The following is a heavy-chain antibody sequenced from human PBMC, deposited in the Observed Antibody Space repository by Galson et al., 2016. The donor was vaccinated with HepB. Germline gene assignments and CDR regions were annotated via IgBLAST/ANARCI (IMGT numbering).Heavy chain of an antibody. V-gene: IGHV3-21*01. CDR2: ISSSSSYI. CDR1: GFTFSSYS. Sequence: SLRLSCAASGFTFSSYSMNWVRQAPGKGLEWVSSISSSSSYIYYADSVKVRFTISRDNAKNSLYLQMNRLRAEDTAVYYCARDTAMDPFGYWGQGTLVTVSS. CDR3: ARDTAMDPFGY. D-gene: IGHD5-18*01. J-gene: IGHJ4*02.